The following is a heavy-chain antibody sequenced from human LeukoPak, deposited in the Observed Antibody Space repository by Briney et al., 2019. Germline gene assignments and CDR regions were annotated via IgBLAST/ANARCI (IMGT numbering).Heavy chain of an antibody. D-gene: IGHD2-15*01. CDR3: AKSGLNRFDY. CDR1: GFTFSNAW. J-gene: IGHJ4*02. V-gene: IGHV3-23*01. CDR2: ISGRDDSA. Sequence: GGSLRLSCAASGFTFSNAWMSWVRQAPGKGLEWVSTISGRDDSAHYADSVKGRFTISRDNSKNTLYLQVNSLRAEDTAVYYCAKSGLNRFDYWGQGTLVTVSS.